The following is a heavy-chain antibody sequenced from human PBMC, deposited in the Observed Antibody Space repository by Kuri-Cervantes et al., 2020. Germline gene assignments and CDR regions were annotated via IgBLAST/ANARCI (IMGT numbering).Heavy chain of an antibody. CDR1: GFTFSSYW. CDR3: ARGHNMLWGYMDV. J-gene: IGHJ6*03. Sequence: GGSLRLSCAASGFTFSSYWMHWVRQAPGKGLVWVSRINSDGSSTSYADSVKGRFTISRDNAKNTLYLQMNSLRAEDTAVYYCARGHNMLWGYMDVWGKGTTVTVSS. CDR2: INSDGSST. V-gene: IGHV3-74*01. D-gene: IGHD2-8*01.